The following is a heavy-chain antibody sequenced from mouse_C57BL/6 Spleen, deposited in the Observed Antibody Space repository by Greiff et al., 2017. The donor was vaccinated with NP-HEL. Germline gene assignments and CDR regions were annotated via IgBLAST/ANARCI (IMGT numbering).Heavy chain of an antibody. CDR2: ILPGSGST. D-gene: IGHD2-1*01. CDR1: GYTFTGYW. V-gene: IGHV1-9*01. J-gene: IGHJ4*01. Sequence: VQLQQSGAELMKPGASVKLSCKATGYTFTGYWIEWVKQRPGHGLEWIGEILPGSGSTNYNEKFKGKATLTADTSSNTAYMQLSSLTTEDCAIYYCSRGGIYYGNPYAMDYWGQGTSVTVSS. CDR3: SRGGIYYGNPYAMDY.